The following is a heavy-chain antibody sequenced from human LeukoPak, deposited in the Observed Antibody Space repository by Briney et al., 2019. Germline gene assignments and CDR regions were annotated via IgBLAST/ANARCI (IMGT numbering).Heavy chain of an antibody. CDR1: GYTFTSCD. D-gene: IGHD3-10*01. Sequence: ASVKVSCKASGYTFTSCDINWVRQATGQGPEWVGWINTNSGEPMYAQGFKGRFVISMDTSVSTAYLQINSLKTEDSAVYYCAVRDSGSSYLRVDYWGQGTLVSVSS. J-gene: IGHJ4*02. V-gene: IGHV7-4-1*02. CDR2: INTNSGEP. CDR3: AVRDSGSSYLRVDY.